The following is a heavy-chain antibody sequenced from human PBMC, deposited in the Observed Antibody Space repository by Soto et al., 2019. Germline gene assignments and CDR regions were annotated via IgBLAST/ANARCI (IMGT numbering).Heavy chain of an antibody. Sequence: ASLKVSCKSSGYTFTSYGISWVRQAPGQGLEWMGIINPSGGSTSYAQKFQGRVTMTRDTSASTVYMELSSLRSEDTAVYYCARDSSPPDYGGNVDYYYGMDVWGQGTTVTVSS. J-gene: IGHJ6*02. CDR3: ARDSSPPDYGGNVDYYYGMDV. D-gene: IGHD4-17*01. V-gene: IGHV1-46*01. CDR2: INPSGGST. CDR1: GYTFTSYG.